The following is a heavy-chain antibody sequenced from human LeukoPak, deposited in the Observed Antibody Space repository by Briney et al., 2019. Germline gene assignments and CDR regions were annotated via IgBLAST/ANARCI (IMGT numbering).Heavy chain of an antibody. CDR1: GGSISSSSYY. Sequence: SETLSLTCTVSGGSISSSSYYWGWIRQPPGKGLEWIGYIYYSGSTYYNPSLKSRVTMSVDKSKNQFSLWLSSVTAADTAVYYCASAEPRGIIWYPYWGQGTLVTVSS. J-gene: IGHJ4*02. CDR3: ASAEPRGIIWYPY. CDR2: IYYSGST. D-gene: IGHD6-13*01. V-gene: IGHV4-39*07.